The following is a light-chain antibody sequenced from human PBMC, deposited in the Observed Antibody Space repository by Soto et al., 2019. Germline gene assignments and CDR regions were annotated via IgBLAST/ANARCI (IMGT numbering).Light chain of an antibody. J-gene: IGKJ2*01. CDR1: QSISTY. CDR3: QQTYSTPYT. Sequence: DIQMTQSPSSLSASVGDRVTITCRASQSISTYLSWFQQRPGKAPELLIYAASSLQGGVPSRFSGSGSGTDFTLTISSLQPEDFATYYCQQTYSTPYTFGQGTTLEIK. V-gene: IGKV1-39*01. CDR2: AAS.